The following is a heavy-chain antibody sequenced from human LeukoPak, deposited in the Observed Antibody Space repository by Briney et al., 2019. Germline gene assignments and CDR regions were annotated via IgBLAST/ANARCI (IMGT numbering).Heavy chain of an antibody. Sequence: GSSVKVSCKASGGTFSSYAISWVRQAPGQGLEWMGGIIPIFGTANYAQKFQGRVTITADESTSTAYMELSSLRSEDTAVYYCAKLKYYDFWRGVDYWGQGTLVTVSS. V-gene: IGHV1-69*01. CDR3: AKLKYYDFWRGVDY. CDR2: IIPIFGTA. J-gene: IGHJ4*02. D-gene: IGHD3-3*01. CDR1: GGTFSSYA.